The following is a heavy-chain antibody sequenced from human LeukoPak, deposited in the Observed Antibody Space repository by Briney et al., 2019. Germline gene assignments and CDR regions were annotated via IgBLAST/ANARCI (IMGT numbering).Heavy chain of an antibody. CDR2: IIPIFGTA. Sequence: AASVTVSCKASGGTFSSYAMSWVRQAPGQGLEWMGGIIPIFGTANYAQKFQGTVTINTDHSTSTAYMEMSSLTSEDPAVYYCAICSSSIGDYYYYYMDVWGKGTTVTVSS. CDR1: GGTFSSYA. V-gene: IGHV1-69*05. J-gene: IGHJ6*03. CDR3: AICSSSIGDYYYYYMDV. D-gene: IGHD6-6*01.